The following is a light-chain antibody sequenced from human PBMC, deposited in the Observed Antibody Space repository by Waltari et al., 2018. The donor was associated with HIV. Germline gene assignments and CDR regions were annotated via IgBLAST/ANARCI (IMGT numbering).Light chain of an antibody. CDR3: QVWDGSSEHPGPV. V-gene: IGLV3-21*02. J-gene: IGLJ7*01. CDR1: KSGRKI. CDR2: DDS. Sequence: SYVLTQAPSVSVAPGQTARITCWGNKSGRKIVNWYPPKSGQAPVLVVYDDSDRPSGIPERFSGSNSGNTATLTLSRVEAGDEADYYCQVWDGSSEHPGPVFGGGTQLTVL.